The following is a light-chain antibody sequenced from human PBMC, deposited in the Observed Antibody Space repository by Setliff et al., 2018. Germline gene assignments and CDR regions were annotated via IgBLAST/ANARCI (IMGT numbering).Light chain of an antibody. Sequence: QSVLTQPAAVSGSPGQSITISCAGSSSDVGGYNYVSWYQQHPGKAPKLMIYEVTKRPSGVSDRFSGSKSGNTASLTISGLQAEDEADYYCLSYTSGTTHALFAGGTKVTVL. CDR3: LSYTSGTTHAL. V-gene: IGLV2-14*03. CDR1: SSDVGGYNY. J-gene: IGLJ2*01. CDR2: EVT.